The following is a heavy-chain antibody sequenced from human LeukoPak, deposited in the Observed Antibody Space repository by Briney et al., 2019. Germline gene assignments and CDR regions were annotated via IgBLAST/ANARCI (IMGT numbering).Heavy chain of an antibody. CDR2: VRYDGSEK. CDR1: GFTFSSNG. D-gene: IGHD4-23*01. V-gene: IGHV3-30*02. Sequence: GGSLRLSCATSGFTFSSNGMHWVRQAPGKGLEWVAFVRYDGSEKNYADSVKGRFTISRDNSKNTLYLQMNSLRAEDTAVYYCAKPRPGGNFLFDYWGQGTLVTVSS. J-gene: IGHJ4*02. CDR3: AKPRPGGNFLFDY.